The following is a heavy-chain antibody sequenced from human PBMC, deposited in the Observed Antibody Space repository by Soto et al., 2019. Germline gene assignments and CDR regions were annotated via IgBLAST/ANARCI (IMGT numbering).Heavy chain of an antibody. V-gene: IGHV4-4*02. Sequence: QVQLQESGPGLVKPSGTLSLTCAVSGDSVSSPYYWCWVRQPPGKGLEWIGEVFHTGTTSYNPSLSSRVTISMDKSINQFSLDRSSVTAADTAVYYCARSAGWYAVHSWGPGTLVIVSS. CDR1: GDSVSSPYY. D-gene: IGHD6-19*01. CDR3: ARSAGWYAVHS. J-gene: IGHJ4*02. CDR2: VFHTGTT.